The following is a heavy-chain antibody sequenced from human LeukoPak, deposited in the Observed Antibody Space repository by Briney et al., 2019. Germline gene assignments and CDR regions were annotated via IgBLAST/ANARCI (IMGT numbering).Heavy chain of an antibody. V-gene: IGHV3-30*02. Sequence: PGGSPRLSCAASGFTFSSYGMHWVRQAPGKGLEWVAFIRYDGSNKYYADSVKGRFTISRDNSKNTLYLQMNSLRAEDTAVYYCAKARYYGSGSFLFDPWGQGTLVTVSS. CDR3: AKARYYGSGSFLFDP. CDR1: GFTFSSYG. D-gene: IGHD3-10*01. J-gene: IGHJ5*02. CDR2: IRYDGSNK.